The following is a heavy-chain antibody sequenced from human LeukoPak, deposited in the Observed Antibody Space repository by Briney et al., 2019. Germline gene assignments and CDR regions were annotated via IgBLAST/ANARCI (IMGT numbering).Heavy chain of an antibody. V-gene: IGHV3-23*01. CDR1: GFTFSSYG. J-gene: IGHJ6*03. CDR2: ISGSGGST. D-gene: IGHD4-11*01. CDR3: AKATNYYYYMDV. Sequence: PGGSLRLSCAASGFTFSSYGMHWVRQAPGKGLEWVSAISGSGGSTYYADSVKGRFTISRDNSKNTLYLQMNSLRAEDTAVYYCAKATNYYYYMDVWGKGTTVTVSS.